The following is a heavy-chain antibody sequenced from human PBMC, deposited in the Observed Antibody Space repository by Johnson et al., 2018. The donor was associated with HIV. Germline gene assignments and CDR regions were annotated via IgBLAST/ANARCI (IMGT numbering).Heavy chain of an antibody. CDR2: INWNGGST. Sequence: VQLVESGGGVVRPGGSLRLSCAASRFKFDDYGMSWVRQGPGKGLEWVSGINWNGGSTGYADSVKGRFIISRDNAKNSLYLQMNSLRAEDTALYYCAKDLRAGVAGDAFDIWGQGTMVTVSS. CDR3: AKDLRAGVAGDAFDI. CDR1: RFKFDDYG. V-gene: IGHV3-20*04. D-gene: IGHD2-15*01. J-gene: IGHJ3*02.